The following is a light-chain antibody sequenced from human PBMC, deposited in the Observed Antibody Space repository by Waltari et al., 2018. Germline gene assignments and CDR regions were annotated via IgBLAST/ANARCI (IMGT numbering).Light chain of an antibody. CDR1: QSFSTN. CDR2: SSS. J-gene: IGKJ1*01. CDR3: QETYTPPWT. V-gene: IGKV1-39*01. Sequence: DIQMTQSPLSLSASVGDRVTVTCRASQSFSTNLNWYQHKPGKAPELLLYSSSFLEPGVPSRFSAGGSGTDFNFTITAVQPEDFATYYCQETYTPPWTFGPGTRLEIK.